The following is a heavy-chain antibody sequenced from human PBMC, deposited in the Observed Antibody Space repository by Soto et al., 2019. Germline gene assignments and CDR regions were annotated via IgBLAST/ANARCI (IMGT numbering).Heavy chain of an antibody. CDR3: LRGGDDRSAN. V-gene: IGHV3-7*01. CDR1: GFTFSNYW. CDR2: LNQDGSGR. J-gene: IGHJ4*02. D-gene: IGHD3-22*01. Sequence: EVQLVESGGGLVQPGGSLRLSCAASGFTFSNYWMNWVRQAPGKGLEWVANLNQDGSGRYYVASVKGRFTISRDNAKNSLYLQMDSLRAEDTAVYYCLRGGDDRSANWGQGSLVTVSS.